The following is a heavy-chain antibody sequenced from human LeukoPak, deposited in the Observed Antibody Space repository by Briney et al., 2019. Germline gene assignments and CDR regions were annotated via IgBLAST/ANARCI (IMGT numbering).Heavy chain of an antibody. CDR1: GGSISSGSYY. J-gene: IGHJ5*02. Sequence: SETLSLTCTVSGGSISSGSYYWSWIRQPAGKGLEWIGRIYTSGSTNYNPSLKSRVTISVDTSKNQFSLKLSSVTAADTAVYYCAGMRYGDFKFDPWGQGTLVTVSS. CDR3: AGMRYGDFKFDP. V-gene: IGHV4-61*02. CDR2: IYTSGST. D-gene: IGHD4-17*01.